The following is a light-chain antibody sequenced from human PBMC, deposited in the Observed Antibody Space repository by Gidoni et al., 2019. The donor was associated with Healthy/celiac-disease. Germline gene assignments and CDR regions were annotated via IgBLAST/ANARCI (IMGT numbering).Light chain of an antibody. CDR3: QQYGRSPRT. CDR1: QSVSSSY. Sequence: EIVLTQSPGTLSLSPGERAVLSCRASQSVSSSYLAWYQQKPGQAPRLLIYGASSRATGIPDRFSGSGSGTDFTLTISRLEPEDFAVYYCQQYGRSPRTFGQGNKVEIK. V-gene: IGKV3-20*01. CDR2: GAS. J-gene: IGKJ1*01.